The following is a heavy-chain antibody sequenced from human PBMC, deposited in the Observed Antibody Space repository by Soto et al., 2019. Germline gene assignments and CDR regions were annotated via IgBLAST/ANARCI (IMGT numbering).Heavy chain of an antibody. J-gene: IGHJ6*03. CDR3: TTTGFDWLILGYYYYYMDV. D-gene: IGHD3-9*01. V-gene: IGHV3-15*01. Sequence: EVQLVESGGGLVKPGGSLRLSCAASGFTFSNAWMSWVRQAPGKGLEWVGRIKSKTDGGTTDYAAPVKGRFTISRDDSKNTLYLQMNSLKTEDTAVYYCTTTGFDWLILGYYYYYMDVWGKGTTVTVSS. CDR1: GFTFSNAW. CDR2: IKSKTDGGTT.